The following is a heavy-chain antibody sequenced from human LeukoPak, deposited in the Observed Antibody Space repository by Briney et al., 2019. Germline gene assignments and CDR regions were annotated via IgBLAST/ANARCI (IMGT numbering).Heavy chain of an antibody. CDR2: IYHSGST. V-gene: IGHV4-38-2*02. CDR3: ARDRRGMVREYYFDY. Sequence: SETLSLTCAVSGYSISSGYYWGWIRQPPGKGLEWIGSIYHSGSTYYNPSLKSRVTISVDTSKNQLSLKLSSVTAADTAVYYCARDRRGMVREYYFDYWGQGTLVTVSS. J-gene: IGHJ4*02. D-gene: IGHD3-10*01. CDR1: GYSISSGYY.